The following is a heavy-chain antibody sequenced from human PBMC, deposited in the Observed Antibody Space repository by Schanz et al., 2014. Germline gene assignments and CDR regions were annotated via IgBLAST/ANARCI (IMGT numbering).Heavy chain of an antibody. CDR1: GYTFTTYY. CDR2: INPSGGST. D-gene: IGHD2-21*01. J-gene: IGHJ4*02. V-gene: IGHV1-46*01. CDR3: ARDRLECGAECYSVEVFEI. Sequence: QVQLLQSGAEVKKPGASMKVSCKASGYTFTTYYMLWVRQAPGQGLEWMGIINPSGGSTRYGQKFQGRITVTTDTSTSTAYMELRSLRSDDTAVYYCARDRLECGAECYSVEVFEIWGQGTLVIVSS.